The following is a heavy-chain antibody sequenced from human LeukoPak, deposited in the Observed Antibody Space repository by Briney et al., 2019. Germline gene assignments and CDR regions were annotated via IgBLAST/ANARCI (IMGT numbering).Heavy chain of an antibody. CDR2: IYYSGST. CDR1: GGSISSYY. V-gene: IGHV4-59*01. Sequence: SETLSLTCTVSGGSISSYYWSWIRQPPGKGLEWIGYIYYSGSTNYNPSLKSRVTISVDTSKNQFSLKLSCVTAADTAVYYCARAKQQLVNFDYWGQGTLVTVSS. CDR3: ARAKQQLVNFDY. D-gene: IGHD6-13*01. J-gene: IGHJ4*02.